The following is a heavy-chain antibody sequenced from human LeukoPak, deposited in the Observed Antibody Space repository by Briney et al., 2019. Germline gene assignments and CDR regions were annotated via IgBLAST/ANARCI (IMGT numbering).Heavy chain of an antibody. V-gene: IGHV3-66*01. J-gene: IGHJ4*02. D-gene: IGHD2-15*01. CDR3: TRGKGDQGWY. CDR1: EFSVGSNY. CDR2: IYSGGST. Sequence: GGSLRLSCAASEFSVGSNYMTWVRQAPGKGLEWVSLIYSGGSTYYADSVKGRFTISRDDSKSIAYLQMNSLKTEDTAVYYCTRGKGDQGWYWGQGTLVTVSS.